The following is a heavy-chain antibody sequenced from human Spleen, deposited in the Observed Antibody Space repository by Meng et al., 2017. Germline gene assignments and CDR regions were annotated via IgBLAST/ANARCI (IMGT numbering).Heavy chain of an antibody. D-gene: IGHD4-11*01. CDR2: INHRGST. CDR1: GGSFSGYY. Sequence: QVQLTQWGEGLLKPSATLSLAWAVYGGSFSGYYWSWIRQPPGKGLEWIGEINHRGSTSYNPSLKSRATISVDTSQNNLSLKLSSVTAADSAVYYCARGPTTMAHDFDYWGQGTLVTVSS. V-gene: IGHV4-34*01. J-gene: IGHJ4*02. CDR3: ARGPTTMAHDFDY.